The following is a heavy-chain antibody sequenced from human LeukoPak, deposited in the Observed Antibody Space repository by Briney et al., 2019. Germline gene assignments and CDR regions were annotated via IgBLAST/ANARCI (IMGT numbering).Heavy chain of an antibody. CDR1: GFTFSSYG. V-gene: IGHV3-30*02. J-gene: IGHJ3*02. CDR2: IRYDGSNK. D-gene: IGHD6-13*01. CDR3: TRDVRAAAGTIDAFDI. Sequence: PGGSLRLSCAASGFTFSSYGMHWVRQAPGKGLEWVAFIRYDGSNKYYADSVKGRFTISRDNAKNSLYLQMNSLKTEDTAVYYCTRDVRAAAGTIDAFDIWGQGTMVTVSS.